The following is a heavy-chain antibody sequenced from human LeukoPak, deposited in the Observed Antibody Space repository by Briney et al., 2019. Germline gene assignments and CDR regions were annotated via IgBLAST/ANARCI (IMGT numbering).Heavy chain of an antibody. Sequence: GASVKVSCKASGGTFSSYAISWVRQAPGQGLEWMGGIIPIFGTANYAQKFQGRVTITADESTSTAYMELSSLRSEDTAVYYCAREKGYDFWSGYMGVWGKGTTVTVSS. D-gene: IGHD3-3*01. V-gene: IGHV1-69*13. CDR1: GGTFSSYA. J-gene: IGHJ6*03. CDR2: IIPIFGTA. CDR3: AREKGYDFWSGYMGV.